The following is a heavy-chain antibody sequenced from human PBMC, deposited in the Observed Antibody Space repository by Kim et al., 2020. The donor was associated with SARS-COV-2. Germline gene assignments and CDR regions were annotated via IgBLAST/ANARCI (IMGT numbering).Heavy chain of an antibody. J-gene: IGHJ6*02. Sequence: SETLSLTCAVYGGSFSGYYWSWIRQPPGKGLEWIGKINHSGSTNYNPSLKSRVTISVDTSKNQFSLKLSSVTAADTAVYYCARGPVFSYGSGSYYILRNYYYYYGMDVWGQGTTVTVSS. CDR2: INHSGST. CDR1: GGSFSGYY. CDR3: ARGPVFSYGSGSYYILRNYYYYYGMDV. D-gene: IGHD3-10*01. V-gene: IGHV4-34*01.